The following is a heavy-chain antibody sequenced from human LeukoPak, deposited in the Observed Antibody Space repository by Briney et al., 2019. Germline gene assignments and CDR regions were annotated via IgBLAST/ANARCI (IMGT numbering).Heavy chain of an antibody. CDR2: IRYDGSNK. CDR1: GFTFSSYG. J-gene: IGHJ4*02. D-gene: IGHD1-26*01. V-gene: IGHV3-30*02. Sequence: QPRGSLRLSCAASGFTFSSYGMHWVRQAPGKGLEWVAFIRYDGSNKYYADSVKGRFTLSRDNSKNTLYLQMNSLRAEDTAVYYCAKDRQKWEGYFDYWGQGTLVTVSS. CDR3: AKDRQKWEGYFDY.